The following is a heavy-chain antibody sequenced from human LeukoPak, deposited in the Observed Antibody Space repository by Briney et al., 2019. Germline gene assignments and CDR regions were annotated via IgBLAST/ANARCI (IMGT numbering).Heavy chain of an antibody. V-gene: IGHV5-51*01. J-gene: IGHJ4*02. CDR2: IYPGDSDT. CDR1: GYRFTTNW. CDR3: ARGGYSGYGIDY. D-gene: IGHD5-12*01. Sequence: RGESLKISCKGSGYRFTTNWIGWVRQMPGKGLEWMGIIYPGDSDTRYSPSFQGQVTISADRSISTAYLQWNNLKASDTAMYYCARGGYSGYGIDYWGQGTLVTVSS.